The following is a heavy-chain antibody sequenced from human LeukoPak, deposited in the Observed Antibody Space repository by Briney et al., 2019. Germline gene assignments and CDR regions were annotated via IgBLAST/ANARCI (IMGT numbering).Heavy chain of an antibody. CDR2: IYYSGST. CDR3: ARMRCSSTSCYTHYYYYYMDV. CDR1: GGSISSSSYY. V-gene: IGHV4-39*07. D-gene: IGHD2-2*02. Sequence: SETLSLTCTVSGGSISSSSYYWGWIRQPPGKGLEWIGSIYYSGSTYYNPSLKCRVTISVDTSKNQFSLKLSSVTAADTAVYYCARMRCSSTSCYTHYYYYYMDVWGKGTTVTVSS. J-gene: IGHJ6*03.